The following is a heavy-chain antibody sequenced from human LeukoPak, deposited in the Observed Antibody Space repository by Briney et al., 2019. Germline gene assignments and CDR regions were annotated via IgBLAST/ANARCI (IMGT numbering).Heavy chain of an antibody. J-gene: IGHJ4*02. V-gene: IGHV1-69*13. CDR2: IIPIFGTA. Sequence: ASVKVSCKASGGTFSSYAISWVRQAPGQGLEWMGGIIPIFGTANYAQKFQGRVTITADESTSTAYMELSSLRSEDTAVYYCASIGYCSGGSCPPFDYWGQGTPVTVSS. CDR1: GGTFSSYA. CDR3: ASIGYCSGGSCPPFDY. D-gene: IGHD2-15*01.